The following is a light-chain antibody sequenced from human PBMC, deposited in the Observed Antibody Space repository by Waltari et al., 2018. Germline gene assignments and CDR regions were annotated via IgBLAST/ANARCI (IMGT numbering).Light chain of an antibody. J-gene: IGKJ5*01. Sequence: DIQLTQSPSFLSASVGDRVTITCRASQDISRYLSWYQQKPGKAPNLLIYTASTLQSGVPSRFSGSRSGTEFTLTISSLQPEDFATYYCQQLNSYPLTFGQGTRLDIK. V-gene: IGKV1-9*01. CDR1: QDISRY. CDR2: TAS. CDR3: QQLNSYPLT.